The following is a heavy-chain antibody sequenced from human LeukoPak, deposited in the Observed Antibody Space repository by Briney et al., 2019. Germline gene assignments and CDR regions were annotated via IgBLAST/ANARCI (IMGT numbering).Heavy chain of an antibody. J-gene: IGHJ4*02. CDR1: GYIFTHYW. CDR3: ARQSRDGSKTRGYYFDY. V-gene: IGHV5-51*01. Sequence: GESLKISCQVSGYIFTHYWIGWVRQMPGKGLESMGIIYPADSDTTYSPSFQGQVTISADKSISTVYLQWSSLKASDTAMYDCARQSRDGSKTRGYYFDYWGQGTLVTVSS. CDR2: IYPADSDT. D-gene: IGHD3-10*01.